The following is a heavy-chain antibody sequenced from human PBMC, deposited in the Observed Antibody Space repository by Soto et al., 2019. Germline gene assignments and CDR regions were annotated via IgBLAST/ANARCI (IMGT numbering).Heavy chain of an antibody. CDR2: ISYDGSVK. D-gene: IGHD2-21*01. CDR3: AGEVASGY. Sequence: QVQLVESGGDVVQHGRSLRLSCAASGFTFSSDGMHWVRQAPGKGLEWVAVISYDGSVKYYADSVKGRFTISRDNSKNTLYLQMNSLRAEDTAVYYCAGEVASGYWGQGTLVNVSS. J-gene: IGHJ4*02. V-gene: IGHV3-30*03. CDR1: GFTFSSDG.